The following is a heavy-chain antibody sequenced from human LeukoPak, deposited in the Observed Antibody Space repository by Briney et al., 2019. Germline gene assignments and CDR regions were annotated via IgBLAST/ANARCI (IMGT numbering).Heavy chain of an antibody. J-gene: IGHJ4*02. Sequence: GGSLRLSCAASGFTVTSSYMNWVRQAPGKGLEWVSVIYSGEIIYYADSVKGRFTNSRDNSKNTLYLQMNSLRAEDTAVYYCARGRSITAAGLFDYWGQGTLVTVSS. D-gene: IGHD6-13*01. V-gene: IGHV3-53*01. CDR2: IYSGEII. CDR3: ARGRSITAAGLFDY. CDR1: GFTVTSSY.